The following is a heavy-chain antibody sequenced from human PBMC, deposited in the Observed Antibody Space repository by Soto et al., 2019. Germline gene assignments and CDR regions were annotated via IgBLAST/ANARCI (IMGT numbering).Heavy chain of an antibody. CDR1: GFTFSDYY. CDR3: VRDGGGSFFPFDL. J-gene: IGHJ4*02. CDR2: SSNSGTFS. Sequence: GGSLRLSCEGSGFTFSDYYISWIRQAPGKGLEWISYSSNSGTFSRYADSVKGRFSISRDNTKNLLYLQMNSLRAEDTATYYCVRDGGGSFFPFDLWGQGTMVTVSS. V-gene: IGHV3-11*05. D-gene: IGHD2-15*01.